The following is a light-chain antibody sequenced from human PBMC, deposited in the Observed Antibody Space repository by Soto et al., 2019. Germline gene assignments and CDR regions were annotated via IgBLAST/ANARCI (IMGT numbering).Light chain of an antibody. Sequence: QSALTQPASVSGSPGQSITVSCTGSSDDIGNFNLVSWYQQFPGKAPKLIVYEVNKRPLGVSDRFSGSKSGNTASLTISGLQAEDEADYHCCSYAGSRWMFGGGTKVTV. V-gene: IGLV2-23*02. J-gene: IGLJ3*02. CDR1: SDDIGNFNL. CDR2: EVN. CDR3: CSYAGSRWM.